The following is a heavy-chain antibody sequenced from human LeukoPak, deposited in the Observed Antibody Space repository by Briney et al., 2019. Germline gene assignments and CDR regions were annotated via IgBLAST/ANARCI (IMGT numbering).Heavy chain of an antibody. CDR3: ARGIAVAGKSPEDY. J-gene: IGHJ4*02. V-gene: IGHV3-23*01. Sequence: GGSLRLSCAGSGFTFSSYAMNWVRQAPGKGLEWVSSLSGSGGSTYYADSVKGRFTISRDNSKNMLYLQMNSLRVEDTALYYCARGIAVAGKSPEDYWGQGTLVTVSS. CDR2: LSGSGGST. CDR1: GFTFSSYA. D-gene: IGHD6-13*01.